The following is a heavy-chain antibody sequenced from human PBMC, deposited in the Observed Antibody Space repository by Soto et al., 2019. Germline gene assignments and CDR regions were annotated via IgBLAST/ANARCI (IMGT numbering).Heavy chain of an antibody. J-gene: IGHJ5*02. Sequence: SETLSLTCTVSGGSISSGDYYWSWIRQHPGKVLEWIVYIYYSGSTYYNPSLKSRVTISLDTSNNQFSLKLSSVTAADTAVYYCARWLSGTRQGFDPWGQGTLVTVSS. CDR3: ARWLSGTRQGFDP. CDR1: GGSISSGDYY. D-gene: IGHD3-3*01. CDR2: IYYSGST. V-gene: IGHV4-31*03.